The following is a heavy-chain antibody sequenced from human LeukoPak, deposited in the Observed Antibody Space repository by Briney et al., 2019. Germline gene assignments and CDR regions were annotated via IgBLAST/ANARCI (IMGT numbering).Heavy chain of an antibody. CDR3: ARVIPYHSSSWDY. Sequence: GGSLRLSCAASGFTFSSYSMNWVRQAPGKGLEWVSSISSSSSYIYYADSVKGRFTISRDNAKNSLYLQMNSLRAEDTAVYYCARVIPYHSSSWDYWGQGTLVTVSS. V-gene: IGHV3-21*01. J-gene: IGHJ4*02. CDR2: ISSSSSYI. D-gene: IGHD6-13*01. CDR1: GFTFSSYS.